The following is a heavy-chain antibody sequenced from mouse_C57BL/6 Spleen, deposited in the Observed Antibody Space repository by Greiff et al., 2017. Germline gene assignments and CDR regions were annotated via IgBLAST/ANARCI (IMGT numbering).Heavy chain of an antibody. CDR1: GFTFSDYY. CDR3: ARQGYGPAWFAY. Sequence: EVQGVESGGGLVQPGGSLKLSCAASGFTFSDYYMYWVRQTPEKRLEWVAYISNGGGSTYYPDTVKGRFTISRDYAKNTLYLQMSRLKSEDTAMYYCARQGYGPAWFAYWGQGTLVTVSA. V-gene: IGHV5-12*01. D-gene: IGHD1-1*02. CDR2: ISNGGGST. J-gene: IGHJ3*01.